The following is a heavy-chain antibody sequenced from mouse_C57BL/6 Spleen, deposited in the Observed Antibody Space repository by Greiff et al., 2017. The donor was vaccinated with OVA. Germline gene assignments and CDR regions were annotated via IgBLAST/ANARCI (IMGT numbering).Heavy chain of an antibody. Sequence: EVKLVESGGGLVKPGGSLKLSCAASGFTFSSYAMSWVRQTPEKRLEWVATISDGGSYTYYPDNVKGRFTISRDNAKNNLYLQMSHLKSEDTAMYYCAREGAYYSNSYAMDYWGQGTSVTVSS. CDR3: AREGAYYSNSYAMDY. J-gene: IGHJ4*01. CDR1: GFTFSSYA. D-gene: IGHD2-5*01. V-gene: IGHV5-4*01. CDR2: ISDGGSYT.